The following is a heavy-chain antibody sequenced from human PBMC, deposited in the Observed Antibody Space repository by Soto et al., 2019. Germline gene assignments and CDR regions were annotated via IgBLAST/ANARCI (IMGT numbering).Heavy chain of an antibody. D-gene: IGHD5-18*01. Sequence: EMQVLESGGGLVQPGESLRLSCAASGFTFSSYGMSWVRQAPGKGLEWVSSIGSSGYSTYYADSVKGRFTISRDNSKNTLYLQMNSLRAEDTAVYYCAKVRDNYGSDRWGRGTLVTVSS. CDR2: IGSSGYST. CDR1: GFTFSSYG. V-gene: IGHV3-23*01. J-gene: IGHJ5*02. CDR3: AKVRDNYGSDR.